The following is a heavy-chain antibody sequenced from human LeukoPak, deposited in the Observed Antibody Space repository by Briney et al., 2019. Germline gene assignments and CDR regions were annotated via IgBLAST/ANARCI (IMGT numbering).Heavy chain of an antibody. CDR3: ARDVIAVAGGYFDY. V-gene: IGHV3-30-3*01. D-gene: IGHD6-19*01. CDR1: GFTFSSYA. CDR2: ISYDGSNK. J-gene: IGHJ4*02. Sequence: PGRSLRLSCAASGFTFSSYAMHWVRQAPGKGLEWVAVISYDGSNKYYADSVKGRFTISRDNSKNTLYLQMNSLRAEDTAVYYCARDVIAVAGGYFDYWGQGTLVTVSS.